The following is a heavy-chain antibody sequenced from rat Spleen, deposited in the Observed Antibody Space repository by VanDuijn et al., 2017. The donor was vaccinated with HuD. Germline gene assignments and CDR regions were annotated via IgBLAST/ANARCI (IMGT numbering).Heavy chain of an antibody. CDR1: GFTFSDYA. V-gene: IGHV5-7*01. J-gene: IGHJ2*01. CDR2: ITNTGGST. Sequence: EVQLVESGGGLVQPGRSLKLSCAVSGFTFSDYAMAWVRQAPKKGLEWIATITNTGGSTYYPDSVKGRLTISRDNAKSSLYLQMNSLQTEDTATYYCASSGRGITDYFDYWGQGVMVTVSS. CDR3: ASSGRGITDYFDY. D-gene: IGHD1-4*01.